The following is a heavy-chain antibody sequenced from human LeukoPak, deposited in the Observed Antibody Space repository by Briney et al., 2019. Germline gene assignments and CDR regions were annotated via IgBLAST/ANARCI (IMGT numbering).Heavy chain of an antibody. J-gene: IGHJ4*02. D-gene: IGHD6-13*01. CDR1: GYSFTSYW. CDR2: IYPGDSDT. V-gene: IGHV5-51*01. Sequence: GESLKISCKGSGYSFTSYWIGWVRQLPGKGLEWMGIIYPGDSDTRYSPSFQGQVTISADKSISTAYLRWSSLKASDTAMYYCARSPRVELDLPFDYWGQGTLVTVSS. CDR3: ARSPRVELDLPFDY.